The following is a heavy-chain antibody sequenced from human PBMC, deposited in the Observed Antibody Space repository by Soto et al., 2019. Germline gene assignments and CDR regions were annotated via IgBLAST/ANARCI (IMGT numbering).Heavy chain of an antibody. J-gene: IGHJ5*02. Sequence: SETLSLTCAVSGGSISSGGYSWSWIRQPPGKGLEWIGYIYHSGSTYYNPSLKSRVTISVDRSKNQFSLKLSSVTAADTAVYYCARVSVRITMVRGVIKDLTRGFDPWGQGTLVTVSS. CDR2: IYHSGST. D-gene: IGHD3-10*01. CDR1: GGSISSGGYS. V-gene: IGHV4-30-2*01. CDR3: ARVSVRITMVRGVIKDLTRGFDP.